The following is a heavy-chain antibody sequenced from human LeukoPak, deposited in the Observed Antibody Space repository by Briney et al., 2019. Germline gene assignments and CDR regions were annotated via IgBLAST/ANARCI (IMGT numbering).Heavy chain of an antibody. J-gene: IGHJ4*02. CDR2: ISSSSSYI. CDR1: GFTFSSYS. Sequence: PGGSLRLSCAASGFTFSSYSMNWVRQAPGKGLEWVSSISSSSSYIYYADSVKGRFTISRDNAKNSLYLQMNSLRAEDTAVYYCARETLYQLLSLDYWGQGTLVTVSS. CDR3: ARETLYQLLSLDY. V-gene: IGHV3-21*01. D-gene: IGHD2-2*01.